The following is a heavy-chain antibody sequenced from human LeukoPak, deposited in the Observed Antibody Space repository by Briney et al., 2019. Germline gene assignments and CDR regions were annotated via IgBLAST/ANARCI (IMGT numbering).Heavy chain of an antibody. J-gene: IGHJ4*02. CDR3: ARPGVANGPMGGEDFDY. Sequence: GGSLRLSCAASGFTFTTYSMNWVRQAPGKGLEWVSYISDSSSTIYYADSVKGRFTISRDNAKNSLYLQMNSLRDEDTAVYYCARPGVANGPMGGEDFDYWGQGTLVTVSS. V-gene: IGHV3-48*02. CDR1: GFTFTTYS. D-gene: IGHD3-16*01. CDR2: ISDSSSTI.